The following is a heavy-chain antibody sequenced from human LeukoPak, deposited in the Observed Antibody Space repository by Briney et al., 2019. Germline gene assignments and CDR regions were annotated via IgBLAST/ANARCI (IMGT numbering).Heavy chain of an antibody. J-gene: IGHJ4*02. CDR3: ARHELTIFGVAYDY. CDR2: IYYSGST. D-gene: IGHD3-3*01. Sequence: PSETLSLTCTVSGGSISSSSYYWGWIRQPPGKGLEWIGSIYYSGSTYYNPSLKSRVTISVDTSKNQFSLKLSSVTAADTAVYYCARHELTIFGVAYDYWGQGTLVTVSP. V-gene: IGHV4-39*01. CDR1: GGSISSSSYY.